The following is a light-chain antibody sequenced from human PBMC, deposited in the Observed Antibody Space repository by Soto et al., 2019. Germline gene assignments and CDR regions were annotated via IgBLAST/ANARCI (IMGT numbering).Light chain of an antibody. CDR1: QSVRSSY. V-gene: IGKV3-20*01. J-gene: IGKJ5*01. Sequence: EIVLTQSPGTLSLSPGERVTLSCRASQSVRSSYLAWYQQKPGQAPRLLISGASSRATGIPDRFSGSGSGTDVTLTISRLEPEDFAVYYCRQYGSSPITFGQGTRLEIK. CDR2: GAS. CDR3: RQYGSSPIT.